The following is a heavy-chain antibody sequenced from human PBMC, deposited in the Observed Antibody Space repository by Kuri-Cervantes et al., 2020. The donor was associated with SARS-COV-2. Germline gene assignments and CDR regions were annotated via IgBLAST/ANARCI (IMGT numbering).Heavy chain of an antibody. CDR3: ARRYVGYCSSTSRGFDP. J-gene: IGHJ5*02. Sequence: SETLSLTCTVSGVSISSGSYYWSWIRQPAGKGLEWIGRIYTSGSTNYNPSLKRRVTISVDTSKNQFSLKLSSVTAADTAMYYCARRYVGYCSSTSRGFDPWGQGTLVTVSS. CDR2: IYTSGST. V-gene: IGHV4-61*02. CDR1: GVSISSGSYY. D-gene: IGHD2-2*01.